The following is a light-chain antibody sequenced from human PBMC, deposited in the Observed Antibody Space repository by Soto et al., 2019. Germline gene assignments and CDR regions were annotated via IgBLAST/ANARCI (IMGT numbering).Light chain of an antibody. Sequence: DIQMTQSPSTLSASVGDRVTITGRASQSISSRLAWYQLKPGKAPTLLISDASSLERGVPSTFSGSGSGTECSLTISTLQPDDFATYFCQQYTGYSRTFGQGTKVDIK. V-gene: IGKV1-5*01. J-gene: IGKJ1*01. CDR3: QQYTGYSRT. CDR2: DAS. CDR1: QSISSR.